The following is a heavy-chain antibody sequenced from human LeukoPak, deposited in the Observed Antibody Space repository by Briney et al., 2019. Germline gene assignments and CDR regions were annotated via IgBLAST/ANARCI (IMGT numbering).Heavy chain of an antibody. Sequence: SETLSLTCTVSGGSISSYYWSWIRQPPGKGLEWIGYIYYSGSTNYNPSLKSRVTISVDTSKNQFSLKVSSVTAADTAVYYCARDRSGYDLGRYFDYWGQGSLVTVSS. V-gene: IGHV4-59*01. J-gene: IGHJ4*02. D-gene: IGHD5-12*01. CDR3: ARDRSGYDLGRYFDY. CDR2: IYYSGST. CDR1: GGSISSYY.